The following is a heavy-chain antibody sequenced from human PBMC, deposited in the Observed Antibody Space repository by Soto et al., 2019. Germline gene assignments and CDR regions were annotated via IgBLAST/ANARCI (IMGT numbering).Heavy chain of an antibody. CDR2: ISSSGSTI. D-gene: IGHD4-17*01. CDR3: AGERDYGDFYFDY. CDR1: GFTCISYE. V-gene: IGHV3-48*03. J-gene: IGHJ4*02. Sequence: GGSLRRSCAASGFTCISYEMNWVRQAPGKGLEWVSYISSSGSTIYYADSVKGRFTISRDNAKNSLYLQMNSLRAEDTAVYYCAGERDYGDFYFDYWGPGTLVTVSS.